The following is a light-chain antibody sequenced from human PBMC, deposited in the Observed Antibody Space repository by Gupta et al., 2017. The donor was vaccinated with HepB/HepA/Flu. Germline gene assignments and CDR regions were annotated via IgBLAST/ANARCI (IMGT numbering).Light chain of an antibody. CDR2: DVS. Sequence: QSALTQPASVSGSPGQSITIPCTGTSGDVGAYNYVSWYQQYPGKAPKVIIYDVSARPSGVSYRFSGSKSGNTASLTISGLQAEDEADYYCCSYRSSNTLFVFGTGTKATVL. CDR1: SGDVGAYNY. CDR3: CSYRSSNTLFV. J-gene: IGLJ1*01. V-gene: IGLV2-14*03.